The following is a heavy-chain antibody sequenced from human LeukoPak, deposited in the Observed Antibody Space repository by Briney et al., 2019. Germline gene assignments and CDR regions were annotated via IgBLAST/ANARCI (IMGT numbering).Heavy chain of an antibody. CDR1: GGPISSYY. D-gene: IGHD4/OR15-4a*01. CDR3: ARDDYGDAFDI. CDR2: IYYSGST. Sequence: SETLSLTCTVSGGPISSYYWSWIRQPPGKGLEWIGYIYYSGSTNYNPSLKSRVTISVDTSKNQFSLKLSSVTAADTAVYYCARDDYGDAFDIWGQGTMVTVSS. V-gene: IGHV4-59*01. J-gene: IGHJ3*02.